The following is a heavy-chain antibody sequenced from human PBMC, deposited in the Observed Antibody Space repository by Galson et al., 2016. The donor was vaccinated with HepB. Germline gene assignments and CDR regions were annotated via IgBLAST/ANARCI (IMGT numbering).Heavy chain of an antibody. Sequence: SLRLSCAASGFTFSSYAMNWVRQAPGKGLEWVSVISGSSGSTYYADSVKGRFTISRDNSKNTLYLQMNSLRAEDTAVYYCAGSGDYYYFDYWGQGTLVTVSS. V-gene: IGHV3-23*01. CDR3: AGSGDYYYFDY. D-gene: IGHD7-27*01. J-gene: IGHJ4*02. CDR2: ISGSSGST. CDR1: GFTFSSYA.